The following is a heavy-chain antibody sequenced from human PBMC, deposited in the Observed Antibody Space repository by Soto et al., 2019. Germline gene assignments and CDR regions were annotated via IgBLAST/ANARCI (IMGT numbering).Heavy chain of an antibody. Sequence: ASVKVSCKASGYTFTGYYMHWVRQAPGQGLEWMGWINPNSGGTNYAQKFQGRATMTRDTSISTAYMELSRLRAEDTAVYYCVRALPAAGLPAFDYWGQGTLVTVSS. D-gene: IGHD6-13*01. V-gene: IGHV1-2*02. J-gene: IGHJ4*02. CDR3: VRALPAAGLPAFDY. CDR2: INPNSGGT. CDR1: GYTFTGYY.